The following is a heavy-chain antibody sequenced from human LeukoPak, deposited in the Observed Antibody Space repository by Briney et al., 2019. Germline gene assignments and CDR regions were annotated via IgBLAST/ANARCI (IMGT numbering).Heavy chain of an antibody. CDR2: ISAYNGNT. CDR3: AREALGRYCSGGSCYFPFDY. V-gene: IGHV1-18*01. D-gene: IGHD2-15*01. CDR1: GYTFTCYG. J-gene: IGHJ4*02. Sequence: ASVKVSCKASGYTFTCYGISWVRQAPGQGLEWMGWISAYNGNTNYAQKLQGRVTMTTDTSTSTAYMELRSLRSDDTAVYYCAREALGRYCSGGSCYFPFDYWGQGTLVTVSS.